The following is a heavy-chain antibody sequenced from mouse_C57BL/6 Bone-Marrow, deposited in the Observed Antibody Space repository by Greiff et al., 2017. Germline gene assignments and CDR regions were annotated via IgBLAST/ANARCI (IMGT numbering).Heavy chain of an antibody. Sequence: QVQLKESGPELVKPGASVKISCKASGYSFTSYYIHWVKQRPGQGLEWIGWIYPGSGNTKYNEKFKGKATLTADTSSSTAYMQLSSLTSEDSAVYVCARDYGSSYWYFDVWGTGTTVTVAS. J-gene: IGHJ1*03. CDR2: IYPGSGNT. D-gene: IGHD1-1*01. CDR3: ARDYGSSYWYFDV. V-gene: IGHV1-66*01. CDR1: GYSFTSYY.